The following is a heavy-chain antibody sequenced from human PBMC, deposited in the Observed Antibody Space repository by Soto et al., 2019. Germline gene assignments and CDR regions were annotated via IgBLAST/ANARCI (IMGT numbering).Heavy chain of an antibody. CDR2: IYYSGST. D-gene: IGHD1-1*01. CDR1: GGSISSGDYY. Sequence: QVQLQESGPGLVKPSQTLSLTCTVSGGSISSGDYYWSWIRQPPGKGLEWIGYIYYSGSTYYNPSPKRRVTLSVDTSRSQFSLQLSSVTAADTAVYYCARGYSRYFDLWGRGTLFTVSS. CDR3: ARGYSRYFDL. V-gene: IGHV4-30-4*01. J-gene: IGHJ2*01.